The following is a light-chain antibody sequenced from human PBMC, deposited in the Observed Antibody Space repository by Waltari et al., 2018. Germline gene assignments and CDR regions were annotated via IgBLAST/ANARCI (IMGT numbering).Light chain of an antibody. CDR2: EGS. CDR3: CSYAGSSTFVV. CDR1: SSDVGSYNL. Sequence: QSALTQPASVSGSPGQSITISCTGTSSDVGSYNLVSWYQQHPGKAPKLMIYEGSKRPSGVSIRLSGSKSGNTASLTISGLQAEDEADYYCCSYAGSSTFVVFGGGTKLTV. J-gene: IGLJ2*01. V-gene: IGLV2-23*03.